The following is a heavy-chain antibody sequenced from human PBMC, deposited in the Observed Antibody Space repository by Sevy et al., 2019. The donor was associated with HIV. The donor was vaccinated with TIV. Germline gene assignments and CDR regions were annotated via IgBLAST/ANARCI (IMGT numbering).Heavy chain of an antibody. D-gene: IGHD2-8*01. J-gene: IGHJ4*02. CDR2: LSFGCGEI. V-gene: IGHV3-23*01. Sequence: GGSLRLSCAASGFTFSKYSMSWVRQPPGKGLGWVSTLSFGCGEINYADSVKDRFTISRDNSKSSVYLQMNNLRPEDTAVYYCAREGCTKPHDYWGQGTLVTV. CDR1: GFTFSKYS. CDR3: AREGCTKPHDY.